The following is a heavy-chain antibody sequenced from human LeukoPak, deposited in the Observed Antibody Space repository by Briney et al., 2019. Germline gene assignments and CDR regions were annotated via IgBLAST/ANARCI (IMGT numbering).Heavy chain of an antibody. V-gene: IGHV3-21*01. CDR2: IPSSSSYI. J-gene: IGHJ3*02. CDR1: GFTFSSYG. Sequence: GGSLRLSCAASGFTFSSYGMNWVRQAPGKGLEWVSSIPSSSSYIFYADSVKGRFTISRDNAKNSLYLQMHSLRAEDTAVYYCARDLRDTTMAHDAFDIWGQGTVVTVSS. CDR3: ARDLRDTTMAHDAFDI. D-gene: IGHD5-18*01.